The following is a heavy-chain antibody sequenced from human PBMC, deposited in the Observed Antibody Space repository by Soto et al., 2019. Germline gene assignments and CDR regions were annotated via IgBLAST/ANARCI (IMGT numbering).Heavy chain of an antibody. CDR1: GFTFSSNA. V-gene: IGHV3-23*01. Sequence: GGSLRLTCAAFGFTFSSNARSWVRQAPGKGLEWVSSISGSGGDTYYAESVNGRFTISRDNPKTTLFMQINSLRAEDTAVYYCVQGSATGFLENIDSWGQGTLVTVSS. CDR2: ISGSGGDT. CDR3: VQGSATGFLENIDS. D-gene: IGHD6-25*01. J-gene: IGHJ4*02.